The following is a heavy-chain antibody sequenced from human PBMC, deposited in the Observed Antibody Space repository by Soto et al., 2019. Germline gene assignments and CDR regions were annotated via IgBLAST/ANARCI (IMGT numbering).Heavy chain of an antibody. D-gene: IGHD3-22*01. CDR1: GGSISSGDYY. CDR3: ARVEGYYDSSGYNWFDP. Sequence: LCGGSISSGDYYCTWIRQPPGKGLEWIGYIYYSGSTHYNPSLKSRLTISLDTSKNQFSLKLSSVTAADTAVYYCARVEGYYDSSGYNWFDPWGQGTLVTVSS. V-gene: IGHV4-30-4*01. J-gene: IGHJ5*02. CDR2: IYYSGST.